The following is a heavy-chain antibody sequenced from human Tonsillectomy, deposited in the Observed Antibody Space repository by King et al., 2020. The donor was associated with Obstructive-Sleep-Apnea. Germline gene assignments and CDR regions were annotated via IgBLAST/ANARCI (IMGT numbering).Heavy chain of an antibody. CDR3: AKVRIVGATLDDAFDI. V-gene: IGHV3-23*04. Sequence: VQLVESGGGLVQPGGSLRLSCAASGFTFSNYAMTWVRQAPGKGLEWVSAFSGSGDSTYYADSVRGRFTISRDNFKNTLYLQMNSLRAEDTAVYYCAKVRIVGATLDDAFDIWGQGTMVTVSS. CDR1: GFTFSNYA. D-gene: IGHD1-26*01. CDR2: FSGSGDST. J-gene: IGHJ3*02.